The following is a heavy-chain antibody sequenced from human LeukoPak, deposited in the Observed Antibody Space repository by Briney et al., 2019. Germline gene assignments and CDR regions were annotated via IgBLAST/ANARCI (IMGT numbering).Heavy chain of an antibody. D-gene: IGHD2-2*01. J-gene: IGHJ5*02. V-gene: IGHV4-4*07. CDR3: ARDLSTPPYNWFDP. CDR2: ISTSGSP. Sequence: SETLSLTCTVSGASISGYYWSWIRQPAGKGLEWIGLISTSGSPNYNPSVKSRITMSVDTSKNQFSLRLTSVTAAATAVYFCARDLSTPPYNWFDPWGQGTLVTVSS. CDR1: GASISGYY.